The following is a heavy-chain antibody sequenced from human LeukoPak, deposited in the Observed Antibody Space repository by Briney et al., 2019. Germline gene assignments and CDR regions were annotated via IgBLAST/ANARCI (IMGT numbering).Heavy chain of an antibody. Sequence: GGSLRLSRAASGFTFSNYDMNWVRQAPGKGLEWVSSISSTSTYIYYADSVKGRFTISRDNAENSLYLQMNSLRAEDTAVYYCAREWDTASNFDYWGQGTLVTVSS. CDR3: AREWDTASNFDY. J-gene: IGHJ4*02. D-gene: IGHD5-18*01. CDR1: GFTFSNYD. CDR2: ISSTSTYI. V-gene: IGHV3-21*06.